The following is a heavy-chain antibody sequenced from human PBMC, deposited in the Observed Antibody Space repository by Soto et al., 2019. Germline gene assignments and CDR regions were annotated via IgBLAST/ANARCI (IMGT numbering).Heavy chain of an antibody. CDR3: VRGVLS. CDR2: IHHSGST. D-gene: IGHD3-10*01. V-gene: IGHV4-31*02. Sequence: QVHLQYWAPGLVRPPQTLSSPGMVLGAPFSRGGSSWPGIRQNQGKGLEWIGNIHHSGSTFYNPSLKSRVSISVDTSKNQFSLKLSSVTAADTAVYFCVRGVLSWGQGTLVTVSS. J-gene: IGHJ1*01. CDR1: GAPFSRGGSS.